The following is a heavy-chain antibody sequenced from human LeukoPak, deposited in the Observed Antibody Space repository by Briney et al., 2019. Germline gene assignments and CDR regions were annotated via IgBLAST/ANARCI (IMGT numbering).Heavy chain of an antibody. CDR2: IKQDGKEE. D-gene: IGHD4-17*01. V-gene: IGHV3-7*04. CDR1: GLSFSSYW. CDR3: AREVADYGDPLHYFDH. J-gene: IGHJ4*02. Sequence: GGSLRLSCAASGLSFSSYWMSWVRQAPGKELEWVANIKQDGKEEYSVDSVKGRFTISRDNAKKSLYLQMNSLRAEDTAVYYCAREVADYGDPLHYFDHWGQGILVTVDS.